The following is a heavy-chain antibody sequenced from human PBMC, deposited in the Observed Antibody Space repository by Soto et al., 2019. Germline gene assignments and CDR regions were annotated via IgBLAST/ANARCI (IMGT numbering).Heavy chain of an antibody. CDR3: ARTGYIGNFGLDV. V-gene: IGHV1-18*01. CDR2: ISLSKRKT. D-gene: IGHD5-12*01. CDR1: GYTFLNYD. Sequence: QGRLVQSGAEVKRPGGSVKVACKASGYTFLNYDVAWVRRAPGQGLEWMGWISLSKRKTFYQPSLQGRVTMATDTGTSTAYMEVRSLRTDDTAVYYWARTGYIGNFGLDVWGQGTTVTVSS. J-gene: IGHJ6*02.